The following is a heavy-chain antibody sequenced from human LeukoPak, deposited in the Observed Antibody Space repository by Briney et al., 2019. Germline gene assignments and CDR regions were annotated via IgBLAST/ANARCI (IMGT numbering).Heavy chain of an antibody. CDR2: IKQDGSEK. CDR3: ARDRSSWYSGWFDP. D-gene: IGHD6-13*01. V-gene: IGHV3-7*01. CDR1: GFTFSSYW. Sequence: GGSLRLSCAASGFTFSSYWMSWVRQAPGKGLEWVANIKQDGSEKYYMDAVKGRFTISRDNTKNSLYLQMNSLRAEDTAVYYCARDRSSWYSGWFDPWGQGTLVTVSS. J-gene: IGHJ5*02.